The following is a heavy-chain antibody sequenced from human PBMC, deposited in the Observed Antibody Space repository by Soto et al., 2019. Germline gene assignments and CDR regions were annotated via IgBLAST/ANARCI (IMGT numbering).Heavy chain of an antibody. CDR2: ISYDGSNK. CDR3: AKGQHCISTSCDFYHYGMDV. CDR1: GFTFSSYG. J-gene: IGHJ6*02. D-gene: IGHD2-2*01. V-gene: IGHV3-30*18. Sequence: QVQLVESGGGVVQPGRSLRLSCVASGFTFSSYGMHWVRQAPGKGLEWVAVISYDGSNKYYADSVKGRLTISRDNSKNTVYLQMNSLRGEDTAVYYGAKGQHCISTSCDFYHYGMDVWGQGTTVVVSS.